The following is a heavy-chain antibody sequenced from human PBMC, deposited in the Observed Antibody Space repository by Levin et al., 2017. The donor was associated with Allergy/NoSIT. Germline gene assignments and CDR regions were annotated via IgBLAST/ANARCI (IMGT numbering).Heavy chain of an antibody. Sequence: GGSLRLSCAASGFTFSSYWMSWVRQAPGKGLEWVANIKQDGSEKYYVDSVKGRFTISRDNAKNSLYLQMNSLRAEDTAVYYCAYYSSSWYDYYYGMDVWGQGTTVTVSS. V-gene: IGHV3-7*01. J-gene: IGHJ6*02. CDR2: IKQDGSEK. D-gene: IGHD6-13*01. CDR3: AYYSSSWYDYYYGMDV. CDR1: GFTFSSYW.